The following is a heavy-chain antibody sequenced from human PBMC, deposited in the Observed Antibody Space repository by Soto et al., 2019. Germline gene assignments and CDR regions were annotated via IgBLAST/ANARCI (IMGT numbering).Heavy chain of an antibody. V-gene: IGHV4-59*01. CDR3: ASSLDHGGVDYFDY. CDR2: IYYSGST. D-gene: IGHD1-1*01. J-gene: IGHJ4*02. Sequence: QVKLQESGPGLVKPSETLSLTCTVSGGSISSYYWSWIRQPPGKGLEWIGYIYYSGSTNYNPSLKSRVTISVDTSKNQFSLKLSSVTAADTAVYYCASSLDHGGVDYFDYWGQGTLVTVSS. CDR1: GGSISSYY.